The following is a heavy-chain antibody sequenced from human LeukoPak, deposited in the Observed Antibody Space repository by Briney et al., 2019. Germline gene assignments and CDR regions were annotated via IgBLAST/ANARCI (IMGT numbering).Heavy chain of an antibody. D-gene: IGHD3-10*01. V-gene: IGHV4-61*02. J-gene: IGHJ4*02. CDR3: ARMAYYYGSGSYYTRSDY. Sequence: SQTLSLTCTVSGGSISSGSYYWSWIRQPAGKGLEWIGRIYTSGSTNYNPSLKSRVTISVDTSKNQFSLKLSSVTAADTAVYYCARMAYYYGSGSYYTRSDYWGQGTLVTVSS. CDR2: IYTSGST. CDR1: GGSISSGSYY.